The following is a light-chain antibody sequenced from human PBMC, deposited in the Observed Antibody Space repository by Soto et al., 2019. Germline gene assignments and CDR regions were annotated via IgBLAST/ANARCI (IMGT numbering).Light chain of an antibody. J-gene: IGKJ5*01. V-gene: IGKV3-15*01. CDR3: QQYNNWPPIT. Sequence: EIVLTQSPATLSVSPGERATLSCRASHSVSSNLAWYQQKPGQDPRILIYGASTTSTGIPARFSARGSGTEFNLTISSLQSEDFAVYYCQQYNNWPPITFGQGTRLEIK. CDR2: GAS. CDR1: HSVSSN.